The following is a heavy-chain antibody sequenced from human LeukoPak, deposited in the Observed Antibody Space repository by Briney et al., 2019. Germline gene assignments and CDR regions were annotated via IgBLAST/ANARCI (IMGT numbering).Heavy chain of an antibody. J-gene: IGHJ4*02. CDR2: INHSGST. CDR3: AREGLPGLYYFDY. V-gene: IGHV4-39*07. Sequence: SETLSLTCTVSGGSISSGDYYWSWIRQPPGKGLEWIGEINHSGSTNYNPSLKSRVTISVDTSKNQFSLKLSSVTAADTAVYYCAREGLPGLYYFDYWGQGTLVTVSS. CDR1: GGSISSGDYY. D-gene: IGHD1-14*01.